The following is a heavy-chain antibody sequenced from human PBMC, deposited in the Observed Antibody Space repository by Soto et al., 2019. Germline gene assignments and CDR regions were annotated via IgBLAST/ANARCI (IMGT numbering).Heavy chain of an antibody. J-gene: IGHJ6*02. V-gene: IGHV4-39*01. CDR1: GGSISSSSYY. D-gene: IGHD3-10*01. CDR3: ASAQVLWFENYGMDV. Sequence: PSETLSLTCTFSGGSISSSSYYLGWIRQPPGKGLEWIGSIYYSGSTYYNPSLKSRVTISVDTSKNQFSLKLSSVTAADTAVYYCASAQVLWFENYGMDVWGQGTTVTVSS. CDR2: IYYSGST.